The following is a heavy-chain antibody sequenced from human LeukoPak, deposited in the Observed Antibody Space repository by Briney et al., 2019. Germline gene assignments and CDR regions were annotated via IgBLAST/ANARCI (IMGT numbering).Heavy chain of an antibody. CDR1: GASISDSSYY. CDR3: ARQTKYYDLLTGYSPYYFDF. V-gene: IGHV4-39*01. D-gene: IGHD3-9*01. Sequence: SETLSLTCTVSGASISDSSYYWGWIRQPPGKGLEWIGSIFYGEATHYNPSLKSRVTISVDTSKDQFSLRLNSVTAADTAVYYCARQTKYYDLLTGYSPYYFDFWGRGTLVTVSS. J-gene: IGHJ4*02. CDR2: IFYGEAT.